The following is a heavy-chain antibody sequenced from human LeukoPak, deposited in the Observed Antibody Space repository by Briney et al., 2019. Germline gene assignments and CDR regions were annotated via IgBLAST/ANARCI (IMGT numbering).Heavy chain of an antibody. Sequence: GGSLRLSCAASGFTFSSYEMNWVRQAPGKGLEWVSYISSSGSTIYYADSAKGRFTISRDNSKNTLYLQMNSLRADDTAVYFCAKESTIRVAASLDYWDQGTLVTVSS. J-gene: IGHJ4*02. CDR2: ISSSGSTI. CDR1: GFTFSSYE. D-gene: IGHD6-19*01. CDR3: AKESTIRVAASLDY. V-gene: IGHV3-48*03.